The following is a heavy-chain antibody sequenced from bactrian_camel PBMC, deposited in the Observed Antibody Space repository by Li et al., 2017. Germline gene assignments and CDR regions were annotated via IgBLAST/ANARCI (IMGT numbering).Heavy chain of an antibody. CDR2: ISPASGRR. D-gene: IGHD2*01. CDR1: GSIYGTLC. Sequence: VQLVESGEGSVQAGGSLRLSCASSGSIYGTLCMGWVRQAPGKEREGVAAISPASGRRYYGDSVKGRFTISQDDAKNTVYLQMNSLKPEDTAMYYSAARGPYCYTKLSVRDFTYWGQGTQVTVS. V-gene: IGHV3S40*01. J-gene: IGHJ6*01. CDR3: AARGPYCYTKLSVRDFTY.